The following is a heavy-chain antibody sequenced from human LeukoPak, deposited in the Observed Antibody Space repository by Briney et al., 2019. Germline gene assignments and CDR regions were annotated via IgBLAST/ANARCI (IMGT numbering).Heavy chain of an antibody. J-gene: IGHJ5*02. V-gene: IGHV1-8*01. CDR2: MKPNTGDA. CDR3: ARDYGGNSGWFDP. Sequence: ASAKVSCKASGYTFTSYAFNWVRQATGQGLEWIGWMKPNTGDAGYAQKFQGRVTMTRDTSISTAYLELSSLTSEDTAVYYCARDYGGNSGWFDPWGQGTLVIVSS. D-gene: IGHD4-23*01. CDR1: GYTFTSYA.